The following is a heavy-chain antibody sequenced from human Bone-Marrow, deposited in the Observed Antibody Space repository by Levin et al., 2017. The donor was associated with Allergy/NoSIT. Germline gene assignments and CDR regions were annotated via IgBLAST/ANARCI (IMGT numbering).Heavy chain of an antibody. CDR1: GYTFTSYG. V-gene: IGHV1-18*01. J-gene: IGHJ5*02. Sequence: ASVKVSCKASGYTFTSYGISWVRQAPGQGLEWMGWISAYNGNTNYAQKLQGRVTMTTDTSTSTAYMELRSLRSDDTAVYYCAREPPGYSSGWYMGSWFDPWGQGTLVTVSS. CDR3: AREPPGYSSGWYMGSWFDP. CDR2: ISAYNGNT. D-gene: IGHD6-19*01.